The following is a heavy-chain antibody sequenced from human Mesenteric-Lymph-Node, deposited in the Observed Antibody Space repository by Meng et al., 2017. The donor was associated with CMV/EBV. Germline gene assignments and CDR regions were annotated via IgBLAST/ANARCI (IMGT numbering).Heavy chain of an antibody. CDR2: ISSSSSYI. J-gene: IGHJ5*02. CDR3: ARGVAYYYDRLFDP. Sequence: GGSLRLSCAASGFTFSSYTMNWVRQAPGKGLEWVSSISSSSSYISYADSVKGRFTISRDNTKDALHLEMDSLRAEDSAVYYCARGVAYYYDRLFDPWGQGTLVTVSS. V-gene: IGHV3-21*04. D-gene: IGHD3-22*01. CDR1: GFTFSSYT.